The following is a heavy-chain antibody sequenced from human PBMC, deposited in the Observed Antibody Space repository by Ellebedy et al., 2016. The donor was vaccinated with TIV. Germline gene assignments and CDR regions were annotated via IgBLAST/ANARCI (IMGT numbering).Heavy chain of an antibody. CDR1: GFTFSSYA. Sequence: PGGSLRLSCSASGFTFSSYAMSWVRQAPGKGLEHVSIINNHGGSTYYADSVKGRFTISRDNSKNTLYLQMSSLRAEDSALYYCVKGIYGGNSYNWFDPWGQGTLVTVSS. V-gene: IGHV3-64D*06. CDR2: INNHGGST. D-gene: IGHD4-23*01. CDR3: VKGIYGGNSYNWFDP. J-gene: IGHJ5*02.